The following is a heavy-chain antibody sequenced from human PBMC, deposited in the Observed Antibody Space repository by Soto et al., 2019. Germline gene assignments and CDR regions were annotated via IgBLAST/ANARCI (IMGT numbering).Heavy chain of an antibody. J-gene: IGHJ6*02. D-gene: IGHD6-13*01. V-gene: IGHV3-7*01. CDR1: GFTFSSYW. CDR2: IKQDGSEK. Sequence: EVQLVESGGGLVQPGGSLRLSCAASGFTFSSYWMSWVRQAPGKGLEWVANIKQDGSEKYYVDSVKGRFTISRDNAKNELYLQMNGRRAEDTVVYYRARERWQQLVRRVYYSYGMDVWGQGPTVTVSS. CDR3: ARERWQQLVRRVYYSYGMDV.